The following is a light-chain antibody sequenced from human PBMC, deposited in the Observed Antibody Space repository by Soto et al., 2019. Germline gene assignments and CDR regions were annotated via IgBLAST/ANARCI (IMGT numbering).Light chain of an antibody. CDR1: QSISSW. J-gene: IGKJ1*01. V-gene: IGKV1-5*01. CDR3: QQYNSYSPT. CDR2: DAS. Sequence: DIQMTQSPSTLSASVGDRVTITCRASQSISSWLAWHQQKPGKAPKFLIYDASNLESGVPSRFSGSGSGTEFTLTISSLQPDDFATYYCQQYNSYSPTFGQGTKVDIK.